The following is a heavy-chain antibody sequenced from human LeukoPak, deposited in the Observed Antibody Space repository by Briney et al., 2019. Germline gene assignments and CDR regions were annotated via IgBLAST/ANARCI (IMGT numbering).Heavy chain of an antibody. CDR1: GLTFRTYR. CDR3: AKWTQGYSSSWYQLFDY. J-gene: IGHJ4*02. Sequence: GGSLGPPCEAPGLTFRTYRMTWFGRAPGKGLGWVSAFRGIGGSTYYADSVKGRFTISRDNSKNTLYLQMNSLRAEDTAVYYCAKWTQGYSSSWYQLFDYWGQGTLVTVSS. CDR2: FRGIGGST. V-gene: IGHV3-23*01. D-gene: IGHD6-13*01.